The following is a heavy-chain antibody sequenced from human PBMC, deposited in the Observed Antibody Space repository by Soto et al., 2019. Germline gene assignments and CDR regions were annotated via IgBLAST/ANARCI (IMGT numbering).Heavy chain of an antibody. CDR3: AKDRGQDYYYYYGMDV. D-gene: IGHD3-10*01. J-gene: IGHJ6*02. Sequence: SGGSLRLSCAASGFTFSSYGMHWVRQAPGKGLEWVAVISYDGSNKYYADSVKGRFTISRGNSKNTLYLQMNSLRAEDTAVYYCAKDRGQDYYYYYGMDVWGQGTTVTV. V-gene: IGHV3-30*18. CDR1: GFTFSSYG. CDR2: ISYDGSNK.